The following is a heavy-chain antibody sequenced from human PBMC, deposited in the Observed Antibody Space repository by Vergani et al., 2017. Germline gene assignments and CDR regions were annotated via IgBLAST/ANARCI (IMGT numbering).Heavy chain of an antibody. D-gene: IGHD3-16*02. V-gene: IGHV3-23*01. CDR1: GFTFSSYA. Sequence: EVQLLESGGGLVQPGGSLRLSCAASGFTFSSYAMSWVRQAPGKGLEWVSAISGSGGSTYYADSVKGRFTISRDNSKNTLYLQMNSLRAEDTAVYYCARALPYYDYIWGSYRFPPPLFDYWGQGTLVTVSS. CDR3: ARALPYYDYIWGSYRFPPPLFDY. J-gene: IGHJ4*02. CDR2: ISGSGGST.